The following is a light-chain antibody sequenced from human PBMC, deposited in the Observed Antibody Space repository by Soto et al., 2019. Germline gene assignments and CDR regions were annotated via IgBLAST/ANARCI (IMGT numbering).Light chain of an antibody. Sequence: SYELTQPPSVSVSPGQTASITCSGAKLGDKYASWYQQKLGQSPVLVIYQDSKRPSGNPERFSGSNSGNTATLTISGTQAMDEADYYCQAWDSSTASVFGTGTKLTVL. CDR2: QDS. J-gene: IGLJ1*01. CDR1: KLGDKY. V-gene: IGLV3-1*01. CDR3: QAWDSSTASV.